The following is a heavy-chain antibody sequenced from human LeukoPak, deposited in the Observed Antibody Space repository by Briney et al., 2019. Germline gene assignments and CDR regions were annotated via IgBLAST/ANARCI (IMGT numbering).Heavy chain of an antibody. V-gene: IGHV1-69*04. CDR1: AGTFSSYT. J-gene: IGHJ5*02. Sequence: VASVKVSCKASAGTFSSYTISWVRQAPGQGLEWMGRIIPILGIANYAQKFQGRVTITADKSTSTAYMERSSLRSEDTAVYYCARDDPITCSSTSCYENWFDPWGQGTLVTVSS. D-gene: IGHD2-2*01. CDR2: IIPILGIA. CDR3: ARDDPITCSSTSCYENWFDP.